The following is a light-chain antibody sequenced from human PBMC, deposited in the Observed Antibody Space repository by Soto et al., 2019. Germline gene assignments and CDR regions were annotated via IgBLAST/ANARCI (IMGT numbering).Light chain of an antibody. V-gene: IGLV2-8*01. Sequence: QSALNQPHSASGSPGQSATISCTGSSSDVGRYNHVSWYQQHPGKAPKLIIVDVDKRPSGVPDRFSGSKSVNTASLTVSGLQAEDEADYYCRAYAGSIFVFGTGTKLTV. CDR2: DVD. CDR3: RAYAGSIFV. CDR1: SSDVGRYNH. J-gene: IGLJ1*01.